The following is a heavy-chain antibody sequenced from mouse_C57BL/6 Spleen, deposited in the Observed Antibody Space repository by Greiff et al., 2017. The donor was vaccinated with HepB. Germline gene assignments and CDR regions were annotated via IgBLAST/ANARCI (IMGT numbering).Heavy chain of an antibody. V-gene: IGHV3-6*01. D-gene: IGHD2-5*01. CDR1: GYSITSGYY. CDR3: AYYSNYGFAY. CDR2: ISYDGSN. Sequence: EVKLMESGPGLVKPSQSLSLTCSVTGYSITSGYYWNWIRQFPGNKLEWMGYISYDGSNNYNPSLKNRISITRDTSKIQFFLKLNSVTTEDTATYYGAYYSNYGFAYWGQGTLVTVSA. J-gene: IGHJ3*01.